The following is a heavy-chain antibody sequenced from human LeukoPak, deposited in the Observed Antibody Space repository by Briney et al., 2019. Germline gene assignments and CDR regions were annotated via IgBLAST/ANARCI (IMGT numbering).Heavy chain of an antibody. J-gene: IGHJ5*02. Sequence: GASVKVSCKTSGGTFSNYAVSWVRQAPGQGLEWMGGIIPIFTTPNYAQKFQGRLTITADESTTTAYMELSSLRSEDTAVYYCARGHELLFEPFDLWGQGTLVTVSS. CDR2: IIPIFTTP. CDR3: ARGHELLFEPFDL. V-gene: IGHV1-69*13. CDR1: GGTFSNYA. D-gene: IGHD2-15*01.